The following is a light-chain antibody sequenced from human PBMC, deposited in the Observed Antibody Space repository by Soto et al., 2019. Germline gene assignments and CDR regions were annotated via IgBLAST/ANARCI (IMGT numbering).Light chain of an antibody. CDR3: QKYNSAPLT. CDR1: QSISGW. J-gene: IGKJ4*01. Sequence: IQMPQSPSPLSASVGDRVTITCRASQSISGWLAWFQQKPGKAPKLLIYDASSLESGVPSRFSGSGSGTEFTLTITSLQPDDFATYFCQKYNSAPLTFGGGTKVDIK. CDR2: DAS. V-gene: IGKV1-5*01.